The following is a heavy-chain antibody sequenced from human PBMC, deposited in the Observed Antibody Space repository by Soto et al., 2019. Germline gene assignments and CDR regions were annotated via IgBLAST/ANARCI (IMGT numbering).Heavy chain of an antibody. D-gene: IGHD3-3*01. CDR1: GFTFSNYW. CDR2: IKGDVITT. J-gene: IGHJ4*02. CDR3: ARGGFGASFLGS. V-gene: IGHV3-74*01. Sequence: EVQLVESGGGLVQPGGSLRLSCVASGFTFSNYWIHWVRQTPGEGLVWVSRIKGDVITTNYADSVKGRFTISRDNAKKTGFLQINSLGAGDTAVYYWARGGFGASFLGSWGQGTLVIVS.